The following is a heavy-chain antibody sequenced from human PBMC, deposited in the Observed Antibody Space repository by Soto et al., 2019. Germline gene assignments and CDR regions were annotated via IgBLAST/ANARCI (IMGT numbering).Heavy chain of an antibody. V-gene: IGHV3-15*01. J-gene: IGHJ3*02. CDR3: TTDTWDCSGGSCYGKDAFDI. CDR2: IKSKTDGGTT. D-gene: IGHD2-15*01. Sequence: EVQLVESGGGLVKTGGSLRLSCAASGFTFSNAWMSWVRQAPGKGLEWVGRIKSKTDGGTTDYAAPVKGRFTISRDDSINTLYLQMNSLKTEDTAVYYCTTDTWDCSGGSCYGKDAFDILGQGTMVTVSS. CDR1: GFTFSNAW.